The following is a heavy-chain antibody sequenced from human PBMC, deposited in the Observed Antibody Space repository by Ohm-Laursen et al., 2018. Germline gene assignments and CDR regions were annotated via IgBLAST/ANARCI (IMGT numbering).Heavy chain of an antibody. V-gene: IGHV1-8*02. CDR2: MNPNSGNT. CDR3: ARKRAARPGRDYGMDV. CDR1: GYTFTSYG. D-gene: IGHD6-6*01. Sequence: ASVKVSCKASGYTFTSYGINWVRQATGQGLEWMGWMNPNSGNTGYAQKFQGRVTMTRNTSISTTYMELSSLRSEDTAVYYCARKRAARPGRDYGMDVWGQGTTVTVSS. J-gene: IGHJ6*02.